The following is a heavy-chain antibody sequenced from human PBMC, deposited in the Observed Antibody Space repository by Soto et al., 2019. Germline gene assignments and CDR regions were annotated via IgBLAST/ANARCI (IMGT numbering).Heavy chain of an antibody. D-gene: IGHD1-7*01. J-gene: IGHJ5*02. Sequence: QVQLVQSGGEVKRPGASVKVSCKTSGYTFSNYGITWVRQAPGQPLEWLGWISLYSDGTNYAQKFQGRVTMTSDTSISTAYMELRSLRVDDTAVYYCARDHQELILYNWFDPWGQGTRVTVSS. CDR3: ARDHQELILYNWFDP. CDR1: GYTFSNYG. CDR2: ISLYSDGT. V-gene: IGHV1-18*01.